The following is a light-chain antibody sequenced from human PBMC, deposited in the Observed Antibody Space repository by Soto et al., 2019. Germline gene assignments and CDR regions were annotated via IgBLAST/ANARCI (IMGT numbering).Light chain of an antibody. CDR2: GAS. Sequence: ESVLTQSPGTLSLSPGERATLSCRASQSVSSSYLAWYQQKPGQAPRLLIYGASSRATGIPDRFSGSGSGTEFTLTLSRLEPEDFEVYYCQQYGSSPPWTFGQGPKVEIK. J-gene: IGKJ1*01. V-gene: IGKV3-20*01. CDR1: QSVSSSY. CDR3: QQYGSSPPWT.